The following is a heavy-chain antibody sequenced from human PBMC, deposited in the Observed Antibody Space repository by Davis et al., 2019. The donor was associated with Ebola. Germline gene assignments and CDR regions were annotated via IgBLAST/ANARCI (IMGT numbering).Heavy chain of an antibody. D-gene: IGHD2-8*02. CDR3: ASLRRTITGMDDGVDI. V-gene: IGHV5-51*01. CDR1: GNSFTSHW. CDR2: IYTGDSDT. J-gene: IGHJ3*02. Sequence: GESLKISCQDSGNSFTSHWIGWVRQMPGEGLEWMGLIYTGDSDTRYSPSFRGQVTISADKSIKTAFLHWSSLKASDTATYYCASLRRTITGMDDGVDIWGQGTMVTVSS.